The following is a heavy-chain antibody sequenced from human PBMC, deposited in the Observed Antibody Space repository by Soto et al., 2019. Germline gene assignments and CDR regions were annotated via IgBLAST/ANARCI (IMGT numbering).Heavy chain of an antibody. V-gene: IGHV3-7*01. CDR3: ARDIGSDYVN. CDR2: IKEDGSEI. J-gene: IGHJ4*02. D-gene: IGHD3-10*01. CDR1: GLSVRIYW. Sequence: GGSLKLASAVWGLSVRIYWMSGVRQAPGKGLEWVASIKEDGSEIYYLQSVRGRFAISRDSAGNALQLAMNYLSAEDTATYFCARDIGSDYVNWGQGTLVTVS.